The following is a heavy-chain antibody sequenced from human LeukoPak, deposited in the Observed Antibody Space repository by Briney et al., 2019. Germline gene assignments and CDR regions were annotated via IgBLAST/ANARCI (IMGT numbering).Heavy chain of an antibody. CDR2: ISGSGGGT. CDR3: AKDLFSDCGGDCYSGNYFDY. V-gene: IGHV3-23*01. D-gene: IGHD2-21*02. J-gene: IGHJ4*02. CDR1: GFTFSSYA. Sequence: GGSLRLSCAASGFTFSSYAMSWVRQAPGKGLEWVSAISGSGGGTYYADSVKGRFTISRDNSKDTLYLQMNSLKAEDTAVYYCAKDLFSDCGGDCYSGNYFDYWGQGTLVTVSS.